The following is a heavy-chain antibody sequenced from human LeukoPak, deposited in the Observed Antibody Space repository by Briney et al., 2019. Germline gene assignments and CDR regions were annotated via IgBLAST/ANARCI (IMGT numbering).Heavy chain of an antibody. CDR3: ARDRIVIAAAGTEAFDI. V-gene: IGHV4-61*01. J-gene: IGHJ3*02. Sequence: PSETPSLTCTVSGGSISSSSYYWSWIRQPPGKGLEWIGYIYYSGSTNYNPSLKSRVTISVDTSKNQFSLKLSSVTAADTAVYYCARDRIVIAAAGTEAFDIWGQGTMVTVSS. CDR1: GGSISSSSYY. CDR2: IYYSGST. D-gene: IGHD6-13*01.